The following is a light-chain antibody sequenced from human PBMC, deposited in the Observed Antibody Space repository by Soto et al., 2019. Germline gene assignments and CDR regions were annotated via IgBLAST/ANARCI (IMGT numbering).Light chain of an antibody. Sequence: ALTQPRSVSGSPGQSVTISCTGTSSDVGGYNFVSWYQQHPGKAPKVMIYDDRMRPSGVPDRFSGSRSGNTASLTISGLQAEDEADYYCCSYAGTYSHRIFGGGTKLTVL. CDR1: SSDVGGYNF. J-gene: IGLJ2*01. CDR2: DDR. V-gene: IGLV2-11*01. CDR3: CSYAGTYSHRI.